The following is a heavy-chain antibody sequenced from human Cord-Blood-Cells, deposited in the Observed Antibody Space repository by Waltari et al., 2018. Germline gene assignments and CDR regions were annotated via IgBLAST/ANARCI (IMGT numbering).Heavy chain of an antibody. CDR3: ARWFGESILYYYYMDV. J-gene: IGHJ6*03. Sequence: QVQLVQSGAEVKKPGASVKVSCKASGYTFTSYGISWVRPAPGQGLEWMGWIRAYNGNTNYAQKLQGRATMTTDTSTSTAYMGLRSLRSDDTAVYYCARWFGESILYYYYMDVWGKGTTVTVSS. V-gene: IGHV1-18*04. D-gene: IGHD3-10*01. CDR1: GYTFTSYG. CDR2: IRAYNGNT.